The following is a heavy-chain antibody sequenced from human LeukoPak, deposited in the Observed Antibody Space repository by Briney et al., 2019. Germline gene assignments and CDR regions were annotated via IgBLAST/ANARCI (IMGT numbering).Heavy chain of an antibody. D-gene: IGHD5-12*01. CDR2: IWYDGSNK. CDR3: GRDPSLSGYDSYGMDV. J-gene: IGHJ6*02. Sequence: GRSLRLSCAASGFTFSSYGMHWVRQAPGKGLEWVAVIWYDGSNKYYADSVKGRFTISRDNSKNTLYLQMNSLRAEDTAVYYCGRDPSLSGYDSYGMDVWGQGTTVTVSS. CDR1: GFTFSSYG. V-gene: IGHV3-33*01.